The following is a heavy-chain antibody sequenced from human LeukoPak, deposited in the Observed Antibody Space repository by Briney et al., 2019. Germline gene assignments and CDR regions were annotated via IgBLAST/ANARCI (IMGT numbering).Heavy chain of an antibody. CDR1: GFTFNTYW. D-gene: IGHD2-15*01. CDR3: AREWPVVVAATRQDAFDI. CDR2: INEHGSEA. V-gene: IGHV3-7*01. J-gene: IGHJ3*02. Sequence: GGSLRLSCAASGFTFNTYWMSWVRLAPGKGVEGVANINEHGSEAFYVDSVRGRFTISRDNAKNSLYLQMNSLRAEDTAVYYCAREWPVVVAATRQDAFDIWGQGTMVTVSS.